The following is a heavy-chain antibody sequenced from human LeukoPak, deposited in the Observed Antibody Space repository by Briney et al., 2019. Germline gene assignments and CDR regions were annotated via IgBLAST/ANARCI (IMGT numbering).Heavy chain of an antibody. J-gene: IGHJ3*02. CDR3: ARDSGYDPDAFDI. V-gene: IGHV3-48*01. D-gene: IGHD5-12*01. CDR1: GFTFSSYS. Sequence: PAGGSLRLSCAASGFTFSSYSMNWVRLAPGKGLEWVSYISSSSSTIYYADSVKGRFTISRDNAKNSLYLQMNSLRAEDTAVYYCARDSGYDPDAFDIWGQGTMVTVSS. CDR2: ISSSSSTI.